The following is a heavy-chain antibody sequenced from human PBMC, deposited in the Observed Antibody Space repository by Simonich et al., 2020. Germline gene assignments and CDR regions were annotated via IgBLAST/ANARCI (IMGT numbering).Heavy chain of an antibody. Sequence: EVQLVESGGGLVQPGGSLRLSCAASGFTFRSYWMHWVRQAPGKGLVWVSRVDSDGSSTSDADSVKGRFTISRDNDKNTLYLQMNSLRAEDAAVYYCARDYSNYDAFDIWGQGTMVTVSS. V-gene: IGHV3-74*01. CDR3: ARDYSNYDAFDI. CDR2: VDSDGSST. J-gene: IGHJ3*02. D-gene: IGHD4-4*01. CDR1: GFTFRSYW.